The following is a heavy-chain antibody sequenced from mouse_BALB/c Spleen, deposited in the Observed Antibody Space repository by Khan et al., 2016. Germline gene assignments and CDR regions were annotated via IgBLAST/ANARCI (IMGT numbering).Heavy chain of an antibody. J-gene: IGHJ2*01. Sequence: QVQLKESGAELARPGASVKLSCKASGYTFTTYWMQWVKQRPGQGLEWIGAIYPGDGDTRYTQKFKCKATLTADKSSSTAYMQLSSLASEDSAVYYCARGNSYYDYDYWGQGTTLTVSS. V-gene: IGHV1-87*01. CDR1: GYTFTTYW. CDR2: IYPGDGDT. D-gene: IGHD2-4*01. CDR3: ARGNSYYDYDY.